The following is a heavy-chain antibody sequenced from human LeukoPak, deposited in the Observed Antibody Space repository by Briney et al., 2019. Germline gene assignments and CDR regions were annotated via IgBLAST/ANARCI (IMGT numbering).Heavy chain of an antibody. V-gene: IGHV4-59*01. CDR2: MYYSGSP. CDR1: GGSISSYY. Sequence: PAETLSLTCTVSGGSISSYYGSWIRQPPGRGLEWLGDMYYSGSPNYSPSRKGRLTISGDTPKNHFSLKLSSVHAADTAVYSCAGAPLMGWFDPWGQPTLVTVSS. CDR3: AGAPLMGWFDP. J-gene: IGHJ5*02. D-gene: IGHD3-16*01.